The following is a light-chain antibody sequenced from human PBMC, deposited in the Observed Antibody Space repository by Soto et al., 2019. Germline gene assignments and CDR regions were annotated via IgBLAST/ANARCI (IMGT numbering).Light chain of an antibody. V-gene: IGLV1-47*02. Sequence: QSVLTQPPSASGTPGRRVTISCSGSSSNIGSNYVYWYQQLPGTAPKLLIYSNNQRPSGVPDRFSGSKSGTSASLAISGLRSEDEADYYCAAWDDSLSGRVFGGGTKVTVL. J-gene: IGLJ3*02. CDR1: SSNIGSNY. CDR3: AAWDDSLSGRV. CDR2: SNN.